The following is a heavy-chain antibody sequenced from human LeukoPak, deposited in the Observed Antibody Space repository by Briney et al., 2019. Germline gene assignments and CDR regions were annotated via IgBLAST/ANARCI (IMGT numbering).Heavy chain of an antibody. CDR1: GFPFSSYS. CDR3: ARGAAGATYFDY. Sequence: GGSLRLSCAASGFPFSSYSMNWVRQAPGKGLEWVSSISGFAGSIYYADSVKGRFTISRDNAKNSLYLQMNSLGAEDTAVYYCARGAAGATYFDYWGQGTLVTVSS. J-gene: IGHJ4*02. V-gene: IGHV3-21*01. CDR2: ISGFAGSI. D-gene: IGHD1-26*01.